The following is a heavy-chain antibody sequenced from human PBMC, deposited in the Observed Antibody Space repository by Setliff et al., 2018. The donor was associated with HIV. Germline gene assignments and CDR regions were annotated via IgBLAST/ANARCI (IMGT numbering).Heavy chain of an antibody. CDR3: GRAPPYCSGGSCADY. V-gene: IGHV3-48*04. D-gene: IGHD2-15*01. Sequence: GGSLRLSCAASGFTFSDYSVNWFRQTPGKGLEWVSFIHSSSSRIYYADSVKGRFTVSRDNAKNSLYLQMNNLRAEDTAVYYCGRAPPYCSGGSCADYWGQGTLVTVSS. J-gene: IGHJ4*03. CDR1: GFTFSDYS. CDR2: IHSSSSRI.